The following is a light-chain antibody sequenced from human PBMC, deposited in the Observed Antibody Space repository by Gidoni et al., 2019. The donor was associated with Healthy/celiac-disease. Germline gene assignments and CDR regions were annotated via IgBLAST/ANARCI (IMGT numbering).Light chain of an antibody. Sequence: QSVLTQPPSVSGAPGQRVTISCTGSSSNIGAGYDAHWYHQLPGTAPKLLIYGNSKRPSGVPDRFSGSKSGTSASLAITGLQAEDEADYYCQSYDSSLSGFVVFGGGTKLTVL. CDR2: GNS. CDR3: QSYDSSLSGFVV. V-gene: IGLV1-40*01. J-gene: IGLJ2*01. CDR1: SSNIGAGYD.